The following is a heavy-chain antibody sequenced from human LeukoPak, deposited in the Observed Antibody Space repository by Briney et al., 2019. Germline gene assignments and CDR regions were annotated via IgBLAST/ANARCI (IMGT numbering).Heavy chain of an antibody. CDR2: ISYDGSNK. D-gene: IGHD6-13*01. CDR3: AKRPKYGNSWIDF. CDR1: GFTFSSYA. J-gene: IGHJ4*02. V-gene: IGHV3-30*04. Sequence: PGRSLRLSCAASGFTFSSYAMHWVRQAPGKGLEWVAVISYDGSNKYYADSVKGRFTISRDNSKNTLYLQMNSLRAEDTAVYYCAKRPKYGNSWIDFWGQGTLVTVSS.